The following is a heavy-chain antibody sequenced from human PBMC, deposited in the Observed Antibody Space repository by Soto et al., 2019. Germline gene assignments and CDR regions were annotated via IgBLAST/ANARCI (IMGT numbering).Heavy chain of an antibody. J-gene: IGHJ5*02. V-gene: IGHV4-31*03. CDR3: ARDVTYYDFWSGYSWFDP. CDR2: IYYSGST. CDR1: GGSISSGGYY. Sequence: KTSETLSLTCTVSGGSISSGGYYWSWIRQHPGKGLEWIGYIYYSGSTYYNPSLKSRVTISVDTSKNQFSLKLSSVTAADTAVYYCARDVTYYDFWSGYSWFDPWGQGTLVTVSS. D-gene: IGHD3-3*01.